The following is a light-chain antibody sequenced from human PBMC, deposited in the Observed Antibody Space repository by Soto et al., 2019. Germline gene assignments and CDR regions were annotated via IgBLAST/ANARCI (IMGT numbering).Light chain of an antibody. J-gene: IGLJ2*01. Sequence: QSALTQPASVSGSPGQSITISCTGTSSDVDTYNYVSWYQQYPGKAPKLMIHDVSNRPLGVSNRFSGSKSGNTASLTISGLQAEDEADYYCSSYTSSNTLGVFGGGTKVTVL. V-gene: IGLV2-14*01. CDR1: SSDVDTYNY. CDR2: DVS. CDR3: SSYTSSNTLGV.